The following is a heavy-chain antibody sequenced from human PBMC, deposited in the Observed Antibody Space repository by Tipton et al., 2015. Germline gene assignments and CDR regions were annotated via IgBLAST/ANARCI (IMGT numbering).Heavy chain of an antibody. CDR2: IYFTGST. D-gene: IGHD3-22*01. CDR1: GASLKSGGYY. V-gene: IGHV4-31*03. CDR3: ARVRYDSSGYQNWYFDL. Sequence: TLSLTCTVSGASLKSGGYYWSWIRQHPGKGLEWIGYIYFTGSTYYNPSLKSRVSISIDTSKNQFSLNLSSVTAADTAVYYCARVRYDSSGYQNWYFDLWGRGTLVTVSS. J-gene: IGHJ2*01.